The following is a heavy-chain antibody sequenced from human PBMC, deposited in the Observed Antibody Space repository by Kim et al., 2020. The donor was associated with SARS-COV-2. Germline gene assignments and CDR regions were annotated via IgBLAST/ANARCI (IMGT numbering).Heavy chain of an antibody. V-gene: IGHV1-3*01. D-gene: IGHD3-3*01. J-gene: IGHJ4*02. Sequence: ASVKVSCKASGYTFTSYAMHWVRQAPGQRLEWMGWIHAGNGNTKYSQKFQGRVTITRDTSASTAYMELSSLRSEDTAVYYWARDPRLTIFGVVIAPLYYFDYWGQGTLVTVSS. CDR3: ARDPRLTIFGVVIAPLYYFDY. CDR2: IHAGNGNT. CDR1: GYTFTSYA.